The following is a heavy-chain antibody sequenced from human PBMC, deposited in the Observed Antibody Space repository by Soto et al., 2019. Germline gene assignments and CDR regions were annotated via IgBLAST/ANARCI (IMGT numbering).Heavy chain of an antibody. CDR2: MNPNSGDS. J-gene: IGHJ5*02. Sequence: QEQLVQSGAEVKKPGASVKVSCGASGYTFSNYETIWVRQAAGQGLESMGWMNPNSGDSVYAQKFQGRVTMTRDTSISTAYMELSSLPSEDTAVYYCARGRGGYCSGGICYRWLDPWGQGTLVTVSP. D-gene: IGHD2-15*01. CDR3: ARGRGGYCSGGICYRWLDP. CDR1: GYTFSNYE. V-gene: IGHV1-8*01.